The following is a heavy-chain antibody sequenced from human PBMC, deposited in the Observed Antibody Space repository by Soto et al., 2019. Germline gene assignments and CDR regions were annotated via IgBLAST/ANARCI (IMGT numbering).Heavy chain of an antibody. Sequence: QVQLVESGGGVVQPGRSLRLSCAASGFTFSSYGMHWVRQAPGKGLEWVAVIWYDGSNKYYADSVKGRFTISRDNSKNTLDLQMNSLRAEDTGVYYCAKAGEDIVVVPAAIQLSYYYYGMDVWGQGTTVTVSS. D-gene: IGHD2-2*02. CDR3: AKAGEDIVVVPAAIQLSYYYYGMDV. V-gene: IGHV3-33*06. CDR1: GFTFSSYG. CDR2: IWYDGSNK. J-gene: IGHJ6*02.